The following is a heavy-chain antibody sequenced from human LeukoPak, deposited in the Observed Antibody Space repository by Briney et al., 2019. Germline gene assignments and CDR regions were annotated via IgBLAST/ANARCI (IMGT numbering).Heavy chain of an antibody. CDR2: ISSSGSTI. J-gene: IGHJ4*02. D-gene: IGHD5-24*01. CDR3: ARDVRRWLQFDY. V-gene: IGHV3-48*03. Sequence: PGGSLRLSCAASGCTFSSYEMNWVRQAPGKGLEWVSYISSSGSTIYYADSVKGRFTISRDNAKNSLYLQMNSLRAEDTAVYYCARDVRRWLQFDYWGQGTLVTVSS. CDR1: GCTFSSYE.